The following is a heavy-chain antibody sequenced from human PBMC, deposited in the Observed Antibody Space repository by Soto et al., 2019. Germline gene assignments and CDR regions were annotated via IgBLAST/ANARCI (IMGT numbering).Heavy chain of an antibody. CDR3: ARDGLLGYFDY. Sequence: QVQLVESGGGVVQPGRSLRLSCAASEFTFSSYAMHWVRQAPGKGLEWVAVISYDGSNKYYADSVKGRFTISRDNSKNTLYLQMNSLRAEDTAVYYCARDGLLGYFDYWGQGTLVTVSS. D-gene: IGHD3-16*01. V-gene: IGHV3-30-3*01. CDR2: ISYDGSNK. CDR1: EFTFSSYA. J-gene: IGHJ4*02.